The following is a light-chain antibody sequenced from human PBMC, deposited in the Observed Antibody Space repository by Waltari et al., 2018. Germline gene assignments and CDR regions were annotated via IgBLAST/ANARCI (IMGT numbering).Light chain of an antibody. J-gene: IGKJ2*03. CDR3: QHGYGAPYS. CDR2: KTS. V-gene: IGKV1-39*01. CDR1: EKINNY. Sequence: DIRMTQSPSSLSASIGDRVTITCRASEKINNYLNWYQQKPGKAPKLLIYKTSTLQGGAPSRVSGSGSGTDYTFTISSLQSEDFATYYCQHGYGAPYSFGQGTKVDIK.